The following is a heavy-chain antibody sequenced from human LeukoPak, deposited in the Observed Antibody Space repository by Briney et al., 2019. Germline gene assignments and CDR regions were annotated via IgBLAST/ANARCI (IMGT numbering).Heavy chain of an antibody. CDR1: GYTFTTHW. V-gene: IGHV5-51*01. J-gene: IGHJ4*02. CDR2: IFPGDSDT. CDR3: ATSESQTRFDF. Sequence: GESLKISCKGSGYTFTTHWIAWVRQLPGKGLEWMGIIFPGDSDTTYSPSFEGQVTISADKSINTAYLQWSSLKASDTAMYYCATSESQTRFDFWGQGTLVTVSS. D-gene: IGHD1/OR15-1a*01.